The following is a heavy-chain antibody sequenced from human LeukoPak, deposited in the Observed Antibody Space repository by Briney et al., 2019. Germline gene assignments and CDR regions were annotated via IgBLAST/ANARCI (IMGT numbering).Heavy chain of an antibody. CDR2: IYSGGST. V-gene: IGHV3-53*01. D-gene: IGHD3-22*01. CDR3: ARAGSSGYYSPLRY. CDR1: GFTVSSNY. Sequence: PGGSLRLSCAASGFTVSSNYMSWVRQAPGKGLEWVSVIYSGGSTYYADSVKGRFTISRDNSKNTLYLQMNSLRAEDTAVYYCARAGSSGYYSPLRYWGQGTLVTVSS. J-gene: IGHJ4*02.